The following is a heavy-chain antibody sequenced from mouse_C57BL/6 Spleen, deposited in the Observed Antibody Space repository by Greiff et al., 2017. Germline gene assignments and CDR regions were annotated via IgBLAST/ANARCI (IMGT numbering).Heavy chain of an antibody. Sequence: QVQLQQSGPELVKPGASVTISCKASGYAFSSSWMNWVKQRPGKGLEWIGRIYPGDGDTNYNGKFKGKATLTADKSSSTAYMQLSSLTSEDSAVXLCANYGGYFDVWGTGTTVTVSS. CDR2: IYPGDGDT. J-gene: IGHJ1*03. CDR1: GYAFSSSW. CDR3: ANYGGYFDV. D-gene: IGHD1-1*02. V-gene: IGHV1-82*01.